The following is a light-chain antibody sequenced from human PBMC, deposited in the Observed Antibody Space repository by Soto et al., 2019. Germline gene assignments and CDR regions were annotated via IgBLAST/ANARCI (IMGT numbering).Light chain of an antibody. J-gene: IGLJ2*01. CDR2: DVS. Sequence: QSALTQPASVSGSPGQSITISCTGTSSDVGGYNYVSWYQQHPGKAPKLMIYDVSYRPSGVSIRFSGSKSGNTASLTMSGLQAEDEADYYCSSYTSSSTLVFGGGTKLTVL. V-gene: IGLV2-14*03. CDR1: SSDVGGYNY. CDR3: SSYTSSSTLV.